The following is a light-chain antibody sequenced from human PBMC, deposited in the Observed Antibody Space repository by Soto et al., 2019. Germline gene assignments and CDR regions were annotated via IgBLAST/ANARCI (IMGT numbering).Light chain of an antibody. V-gene: IGKV4-1*01. CDR1: HSVLYSPNNKNY. CDR3: QHYYNTPPT. Sequence: DIMMTQSPDSLAVSLGERATINRKSRHSVLYSPNNKNYLAWYQQKPGQPTKLLIYWASARASGVPDRVSGSGSGTDVTLTITSLQAEDVAVYEGQHYYNTPPTFGGGTKVDIK. J-gene: IGKJ4*01. CDR2: WAS.